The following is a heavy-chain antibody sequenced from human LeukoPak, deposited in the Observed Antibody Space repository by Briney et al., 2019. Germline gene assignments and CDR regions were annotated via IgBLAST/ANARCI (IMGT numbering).Heavy chain of an antibody. CDR3: ARHTTIFGVAIIDI. J-gene: IGHJ3*02. V-gene: IGHV1-2*02. CDR1: GYTFTDYY. D-gene: IGHD3-3*01. CDR2: MHPNSGGT. Sequence: ASVKVSYKASGYTFTDYYMHWLRQAPGQGLEWIGWMHPNSGGTNYAQKFQGRVTMTRDTSISTAYMDLSSLRSDDTAVYYCARHTTIFGVAIIDIWGQGTMVTVSS.